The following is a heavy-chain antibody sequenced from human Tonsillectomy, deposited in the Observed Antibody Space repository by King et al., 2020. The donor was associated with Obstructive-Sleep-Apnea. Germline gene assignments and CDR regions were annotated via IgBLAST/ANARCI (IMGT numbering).Heavy chain of an antibody. CDR3: ARDGSYGDIGEDAFDI. J-gene: IGHJ3*02. CDR2: IYYSGRT. CDR1: GGSFSRGGYS. V-gene: IGHV4-30-4*07. Sequence: VQLQESGPGLVMPSQTLSLTCAVSGGSFSRGGYSWHWIRQPPGKGLEWMGYIYYSGRTYYNPSFRSRITMSVDTPKNQFSLRLSSVTAADTAVYFCARDGSYGDIGEDAFDIWGQGTMVTVSS. D-gene: IGHD4-17*01.